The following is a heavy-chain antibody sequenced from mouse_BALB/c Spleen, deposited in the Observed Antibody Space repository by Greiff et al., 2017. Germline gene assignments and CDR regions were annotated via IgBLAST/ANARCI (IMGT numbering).Heavy chain of an antibody. J-gene: IGHJ4*01. V-gene: IGHV1-7*01. CDR1: GYTFTSYW. CDR3: ARRAVSYYGYAMDY. Sequence: QVHVKQSGAELAKPGASVKMSCKASGYTFTSYWMHWVKQRPGQGLEWIGYINPSTGYTEYNQKFKDKATLTADKSSSTAYMQLSSLTSEDSAVYYCARRAVSYYGYAMDYWGQGTSVTVSS. CDR2: INPSTGYT. D-gene: IGHD1-1*01.